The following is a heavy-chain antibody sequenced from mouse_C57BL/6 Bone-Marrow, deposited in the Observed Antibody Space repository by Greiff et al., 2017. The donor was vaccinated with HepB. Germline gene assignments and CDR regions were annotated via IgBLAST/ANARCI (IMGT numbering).Heavy chain of an antibody. D-gene: IGHD2-4*01. Sequence: EVQLVESGEGLVKPGGSLKLSCAASGFTFSSYAMSWVRQTPEKRLEWVAYISSGGDYIYYADTVKGRFTISRDNARNTLYLQMSSLKSEDTAMYYCTRAPYDYDDGYYYAMDYWGQGTSVTVSS. J-gene: IGHJ4*01. V-gene: IGHV5-9-1*02. CDR2: ISSGGDYI. CDR1: GFTFSSYA. CDR3: TRAPYDYDDGYYYAMDY.